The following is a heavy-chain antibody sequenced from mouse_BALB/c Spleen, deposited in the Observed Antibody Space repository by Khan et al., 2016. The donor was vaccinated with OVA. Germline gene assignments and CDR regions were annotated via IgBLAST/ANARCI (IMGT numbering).Heavy chain of an antibody. V-gene: IGHV3-2*02. Sequence: VQLKPSGPGLVKPSQSLSLTCTVTGYSITSDYAWNWIRQFPGNKLEWMGHISYSGNTKYNPSLESRISITRDTSKNQFFLQLNSVTTEDTATYYCARIYGGDFDYWGQGTTLTVSS. CDR1: GYSITSDYA. CDR2: ISYSGNT. J-gene: IGHJ2*01. D-gene: IGHD1-1*01. CDR3: ARIYGGDFDY.